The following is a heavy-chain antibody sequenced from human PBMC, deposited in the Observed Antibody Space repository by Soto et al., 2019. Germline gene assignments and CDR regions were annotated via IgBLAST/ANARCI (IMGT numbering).Heavy chain of an antibody. J-gene: IGHJ4*02. Sequence: SETLSRTCTVSGGSISSYYWSWIRQPPGKGLEWIGYIYYSGSTNYNPSLKSRVTISVDTSKNQFSLKLSSVTAADTAVYYCARDSDTEGGFDYWGQGTLVTVSS. CDR2: IYYSGST. V-gene: IGHV4-59*01. CDR3: ARDSDTEGGFDY. D-gene: IGHD5-18*01. CDR1: GGSISSYY.